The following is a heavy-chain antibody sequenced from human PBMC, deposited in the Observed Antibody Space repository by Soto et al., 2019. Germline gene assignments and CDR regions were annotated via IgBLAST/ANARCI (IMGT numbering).Heavy chain of an antibody. CDR3: ARRYSSSSGYYYGMDV. V-gene: IGHV1-69*13. Sequence: SVKVSCKASGGTFSSYAISWVRQAPGQGLEWMGGIIPIFGTANYAQKFQGRVTITADESMSTAYMELSSLRSEDTAVYYCARRYSSSSGYYYGMDVWGQGTTVTVSS. CDR2: IIPIFGTA. J-gene: IGHJ6*02. D-gene: IGHD6-6*01. CDR1: GGTFSSYA.